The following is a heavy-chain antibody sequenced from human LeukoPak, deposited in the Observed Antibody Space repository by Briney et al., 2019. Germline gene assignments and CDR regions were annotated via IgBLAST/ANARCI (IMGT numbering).Heavy chain of an antibody. CDR1: GGSISSSSYY. D-gene: IGHD3-10*01. J-gene: IGHJ4*02. Sequence: SETLSLTCTVSGGSISSSSYYWGWIRQPPGKGLEWIGSIYYSGSTYYNPSLKSRVTISVDTSKNQFSLKLSSVTAADTAVYYCERVRGVNSGSYGFDYWGQGTLVTVSS. V-gene: IGHV4-39*01. CDR3: ERVRGVNSGSYGFDY. CDR2: IYYSGST.